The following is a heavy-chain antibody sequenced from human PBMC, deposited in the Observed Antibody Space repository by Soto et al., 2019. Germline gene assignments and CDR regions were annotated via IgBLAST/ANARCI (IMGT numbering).Heavy chain of an antibody. D-gene: IGHD5-12*01. CDR2: INSDGSST. J-gene: IGHJ4*02. V-gene: IGHV3-74*01. Sequence: PGGSLRLSCAASGFTFSSYWMHWVRQAPGKGLVWVSRINSDGSSTNYADSVKGRFTISRDNAKNTLYLQMNSLRAEDTAVYYCAKGYSGYDYAYWGQGPLVTVSS. CDR3: AKGYSGYDYAY. CDR1: GFTFSSYW.